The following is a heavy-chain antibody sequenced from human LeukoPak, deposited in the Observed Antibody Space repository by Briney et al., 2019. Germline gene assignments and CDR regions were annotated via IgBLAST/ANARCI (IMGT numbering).Heavy chain of an antibody. CDR3: ARGEYYDILTGYYSYFDY. CDR1: GGSISSYY. Sequence: PSETLSLTCTVSGGSISSYYWSWIRQPPGKGLEWIGYIYYSGSTNYNPSLKSRVTISVDTSKNQFSLKLSSVTAADTAVYYCARGEYYDILTGYYSYFDYWGQGTLVTVSS. D-gene: IGHD3-9*01. V-gene: IGHV4-59*13. J-gene: IGHJ4*02. CDR2: IYYSGST.